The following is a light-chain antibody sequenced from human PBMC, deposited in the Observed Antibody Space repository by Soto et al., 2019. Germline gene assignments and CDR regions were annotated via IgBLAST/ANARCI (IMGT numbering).Light chain of an antibody. Sequence: QAVVTQEPSLTVSPGGRVTLTCASSTGAVTSGYYPNCFQQKPGQAPRALIYSKNNKPSCTPARFSGSLLGDKAALTLSGVQPEDEAEYYCLVYYGGVCVFGRGTKLTVL. CDR1: TGAVTSGYY. V-gene: IGLV7-43*01. CDR2: SKN. CDR3: LVYYGGVCV. J-gene: IGLJ3*02.